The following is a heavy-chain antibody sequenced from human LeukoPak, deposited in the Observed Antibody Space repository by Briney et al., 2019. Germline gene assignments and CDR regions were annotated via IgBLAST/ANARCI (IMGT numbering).Heavy chain of an antibody. Sequence: SETLSLTCTVSGGSISSYYWSWIRQPAGKGLEWIGRIYTSGSTNYNPSLKSRVTMSVDTSKNQFSLKLSSVTAAHTAVYYCARETSQKGAHYMDVWGKGTTVTISS. CDR2: IYTSGST. CDR1: GGSISSYY. D-gene: IGHD3-16*01. V-gene: IGHV4-4*07. J-gene: IGHJ6*03. CDR3: ARETSQKGAHYMDV.